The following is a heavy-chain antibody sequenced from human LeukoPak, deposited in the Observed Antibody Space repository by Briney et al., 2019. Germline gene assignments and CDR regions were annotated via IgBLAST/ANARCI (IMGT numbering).Heavy chain of an antibody. Sequence: GGSLRLSCAASGFTFSSYWMSWVRQAPGKGLEWVANIKQDGSEKYYVDSVKGRFTISRDNAKNSLYLQMNSLRAEDTAVYYCARDQWRTTVTTRLNYYYYGMDVWGQGTTVTVSS. CDR2: IKQDGSEK. CDR1: GFTFSSYW. D-gene: IGHD4-17*01. J-gene: IGHJ6*02. CDR3: ARDQWRTTVTTRLNYYYYGMDV. V-gene: IGHV3-7*01.